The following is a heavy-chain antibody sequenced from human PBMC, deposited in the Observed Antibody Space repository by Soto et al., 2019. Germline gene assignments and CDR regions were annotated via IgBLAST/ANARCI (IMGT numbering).Heavy chain of an antibody. J-gene: IGHJ3*02. CDR3: ARSLWKQLDPDDAFDI. Sequence: QVQLVQSGAEVKKPGASVKVSCKASGYTFTSYGISWVRQAPGQGLEWMGWISAYNGNTNYAQKLQGRVTMTTDTSTSTAYMGLRSLRSDDTAVYYCARSLWKQLDPDDAFDIWGQGTMVTVSS. CDR2: ISAYNGNT. V-gene: IGHV1-18*01. CDR1: GYTFTSYG. D-gene: IGHD6-13*01.